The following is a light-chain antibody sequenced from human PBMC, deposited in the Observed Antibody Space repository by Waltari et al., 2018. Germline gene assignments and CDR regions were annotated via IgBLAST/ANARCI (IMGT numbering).Light chain of an antibody. CDR3: QQRTNWPGVT. J-gene: IGKJ4*01. CDR1: QSVSGS. V-gene: IGKV3-11*01. Sequence: IVLTQSPATLSLSPGDRAILPCRASQSVSGSLAWYQQKPGQAPRLLIFDASKRASGIPARFSGSGSGTDFTLTISGLESEDFAVYFCQQRTNWPGVTFGGGTKVEIK. CDR2: DAS.